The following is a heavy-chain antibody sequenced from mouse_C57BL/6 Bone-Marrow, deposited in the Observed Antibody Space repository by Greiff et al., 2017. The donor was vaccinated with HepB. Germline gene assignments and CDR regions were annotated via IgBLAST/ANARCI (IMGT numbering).Heavy chain of an antibody. CDR3: AIDYDVY. D-gene: IGHD2-4*01. CDR2: IDPANGNT. V-gene: IGHV14-3*01. Sequence: VQLQQPGAELVMPGASVKLSCKASGYTFTSYWMHWVKQRPEQGLEWIGRIDPANGNTKYAPKFQGKATITADTSSNTAYLQLSSLTSEDTAIYYCAIDYDVYWGQGTLVTVSA. J-gene: IGHJ3*01. CDR1: GYTFTSYW.